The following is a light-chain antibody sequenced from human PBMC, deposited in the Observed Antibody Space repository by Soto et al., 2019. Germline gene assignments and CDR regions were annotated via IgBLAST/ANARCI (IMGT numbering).Light chain of an antibody. V-gene: IGKV3-11*01. Sequence: EIVLTQSPATLSLSPGERATLSCRASQSVSSYLAGYQQKPGQAPRLLIYDASNRATGIPARFSGSGSGKDFTLTISSLEAEDFAVYYCQQRSNWRTFGQGTKVEVK. CDR2: DAS. CDR3: QQRSNWRT. CDR1: QSVSSY. J-gene: IGKJ1*01.